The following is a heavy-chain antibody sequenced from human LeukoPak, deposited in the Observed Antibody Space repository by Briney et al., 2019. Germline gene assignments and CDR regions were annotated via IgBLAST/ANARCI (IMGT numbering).Heavy chain of an antibody. Sequence: SETLSLTCSVSGDSITYFYWSWIRQAAGKGLEWIGRIESSGSTDYNASLKSRVTMSVDTSKNQLSLKVISVTAADTAMYYCARDRPGGNTGHSHDYWGQGTLVTVSS. J-gene: IGHJ4*02. CDR3: ARDRPGGNTGHSHDY. D-gene: IGHD4-23*01. CDR1: GDSITYFY. CDR2: IESSGST. V-gene: IGHV4-4*07.